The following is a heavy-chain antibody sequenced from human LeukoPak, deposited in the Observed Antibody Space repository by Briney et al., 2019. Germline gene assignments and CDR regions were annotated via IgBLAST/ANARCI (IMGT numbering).Heavy chain of an antibody. CDR2: MNPNSGNT. CDR3: ARGVGAPRGAYYYYMDV. Sequence: ASVKVSCTSSGYTFTGYYMHWVRQAPGQGLEWMGWMNPNSGNTGYAQKFQGRVTMTRNTSISTAYMELSSLRSEDTAVYYCARGVGAPRGAYYYYMDVWGKGTTVTISS. V-gene: IGHV1-8*02. CDR1: GYTFTGYY. J-gene: IGHJ6*03. D-gene: IGHD1-26*01.